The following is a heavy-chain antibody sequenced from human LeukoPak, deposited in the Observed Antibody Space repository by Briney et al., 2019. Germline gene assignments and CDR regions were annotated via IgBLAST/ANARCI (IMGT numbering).Heavy chain of an antibody. CDR1: GFTFSSYS. Sequence: AGGSLRLSCAASGFTFSSYSMNWVRQAPGKGLEWVSSISSSSSYIYYADSVKGRFTISRDNAKNSLYLQMNSLRAENTAVYYCARGVVVIDPFGYWGQGTLVTASS. CDR2: ISSSSSYI. J-gene: IGHJ4*02. D-gene: IGHD3-22*01. V-gene: IGHV3-21*01. CDR3: ARGVVVIDPFGY.